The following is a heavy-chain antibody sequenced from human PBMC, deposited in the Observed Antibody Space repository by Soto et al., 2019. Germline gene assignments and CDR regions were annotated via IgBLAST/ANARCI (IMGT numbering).Heavy chain of an antibody. CDR2: ITGSGGGT. CDR3: ARGTAEYDSSGYPLSA. D-gene: IGHD3-22*01. Sequence: EVQLLESGGGLVQPGGSLRLSCAASGFMFSNYAMGWVRQAPGRGLEWVSAITGSGGGTYYADSVKGRVTVSRDNSKNTLYLQMNSLRAEDTAVYYCARGTAEYDSSGYPLSAWGRGTLVTVSS. V-gene: IGHV3-23*01. CDR1: GFMFSNYA. J-gene: IGHJ1*01.